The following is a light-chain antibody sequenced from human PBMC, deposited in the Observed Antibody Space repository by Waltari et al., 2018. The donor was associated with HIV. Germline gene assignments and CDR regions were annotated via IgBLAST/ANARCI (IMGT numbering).Light chain of an antibody. Sequence: QSVLTQPPSASATPGQRVTISCSGSSSNIGRNTVSWYQQLPGTAPKLFIYSNNQRPSGVPDRFSGSKSGTSASLAISGLQSEDEADYYCAAWDDSLNGWVFGGGTKLTVV. J-gene: IGLJ3*02. V-gene: IGLV1-44*01. CDR3: AAWDDSLNGWV. CDR2: SNN. CDR1: SSNIGRNT.